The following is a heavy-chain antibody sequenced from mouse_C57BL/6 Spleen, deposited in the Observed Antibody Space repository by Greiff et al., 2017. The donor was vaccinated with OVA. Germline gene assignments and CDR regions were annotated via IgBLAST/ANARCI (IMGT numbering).Heavy chain of an antibody. Sequence: EVQLVESGPGLVKPSQSLSLTCSVTGYSITSGYYWNWIRQFPGNKLEWMGYISYDGSNNYNPSLKNRISITRDTSKNQFFLKLNSVTTEDTATYYCARGWDWYFDVWGTGTTVTVSS. D-gene: IGHD4-1*01. J-gene: IGHJ1*03. V-gene: IGHV3-6*01. CDR2: ISYDGSN. CDR3: ARGWDWYFDV. CDR1: GYSITSGYY.